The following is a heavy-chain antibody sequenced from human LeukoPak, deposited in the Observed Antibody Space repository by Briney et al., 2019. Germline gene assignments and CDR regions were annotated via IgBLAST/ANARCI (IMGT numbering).Heavy chain of an antibody. CDR3: VIIGGYSYAAARDPFDY. D-gene: IGHD5-18*01. CDR2: INPNSGGT. V-gene: IGHV1-2*02. J-gene: IGHJ4*02. Sequence: ASVKVSCKASGYTFTGYYMHWVRQAPGQGLEWMGWINPNSGGTNYAQKFQGRVTMTRDTSISTAYMELSRLRSDDTAVYYCVIIGGYSYAAARDPFDYWGQGTLVTVSS. CDR1: GYTFTGYY.